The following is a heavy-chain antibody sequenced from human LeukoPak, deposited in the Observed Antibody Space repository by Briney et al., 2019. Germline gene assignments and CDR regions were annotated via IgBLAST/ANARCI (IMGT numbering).Heavy chain of an antibody. CDR3: AREQWLDY. CDR1: GFTFDDYA. D-gene: IGHD6-19*01. J-gene: IGHJ4*02. CDR2: ISWNSGSI. Sequence: PGGSLRLSCAASGFTFDDYAMHWVRQAPGKGLEWVSGISWNSGSIGYADSVKGRFTISRDNAKNSLYLQMNSLRAEDTAVYFCAREQWLDYWGQGTLVTVSS. V-gene: IGHV3-9*01.